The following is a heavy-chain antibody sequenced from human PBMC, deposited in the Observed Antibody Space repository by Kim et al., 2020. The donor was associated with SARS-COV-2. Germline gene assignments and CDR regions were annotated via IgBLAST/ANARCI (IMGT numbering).Heavy chain of an antibody. CDR3: ARDLRYYDILTGYYIGDY. CDR2: ISAYNGNT. J-gene: IGHJ4*02. D-gene: IGHD3-9*01. CDR1: GYTFTSYG. V-gene: IGHV1-18*01. Sequence: ASVKVSCKASGYTFTSYGISWVRQALGQGLEWMGWISAYNGNTNYAQKLQGRVTMTTDTSTSTAYMELRSLRSDDTAVYYCARDLRYYDILTGYYIGDYWGQGTLVTVSS.